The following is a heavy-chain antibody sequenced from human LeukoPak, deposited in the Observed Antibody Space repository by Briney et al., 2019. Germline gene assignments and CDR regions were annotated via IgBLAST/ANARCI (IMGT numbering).Heavy chain of an antibody. Sequence: PSETLSLTCTVSGGSISSYYWSWVRQPPGKGLEWIGYNYTSGITNYNPSLKSRVTMSEDTSKNQFSLKLSSVTAAGTAVYYCARLGGYYDPFDYWGQGTLVTVSS. CDR2: NYTSGIT. J-gene: IGHJ4*02. CDR3: ARLGGYYDPFDY. D-gene: IGHD3-22*01. CDR1: GGSISSYY. V-gene: IGHV4-4*09.